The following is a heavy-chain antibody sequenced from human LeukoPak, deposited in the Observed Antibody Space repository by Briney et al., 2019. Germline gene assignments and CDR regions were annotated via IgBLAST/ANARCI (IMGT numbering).Heavy chain of an antibody. D-gene: IGHD5-18*01. CDR1: GYTFTGYY. CDR3: ARDTAMAFYYMDV. V-gene: IGHV1-2*02. Sequence: GASVKVSCKASGYTFTGYYMHWVRQAPGQGFEWMGWINPNSGGTNYAQRFQGRVTMTRDTSISTAYMELSRLRSDDTAVYYCARDTAMAFYYMDVWGKGTTVTVSS. J-gene: IGHJ6*03. CDR2: INPNSGGT.